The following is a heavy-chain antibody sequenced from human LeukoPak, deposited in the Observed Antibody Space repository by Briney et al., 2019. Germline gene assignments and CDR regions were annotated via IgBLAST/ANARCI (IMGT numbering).Heavy chain of an antibody. Sequence: GRSLRLSCAASGFTFSSYAMHWVRQAPGKGLEWVAVISYDGSNKYYADSVKGRFTISRDNSKNTLYLQMNSLRAEDTAVYYCARDREQEGAMIDAFDIWGQGTMVTVSS. V-gene: IGHV3-30-3*01. CDR1: GFTFSSYA. CDR3: ARDREQEGAMIDAFDI. D-gene: IGHD1-26*01. J-gene: IGHJ3*02. CDR2: ISYDGSNK.